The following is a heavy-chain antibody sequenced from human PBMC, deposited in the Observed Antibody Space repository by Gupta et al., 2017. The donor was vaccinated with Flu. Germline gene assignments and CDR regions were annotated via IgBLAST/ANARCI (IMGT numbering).Heavy chain of an antibody. J-gene: IGHJ5*02. V-gene: IGHV3-43*01. D-gene: IGHD6-6*01. CDR3: VKGACREYGSSSGTS. CDR1: GFIFDDYT. Sequence: EVQLVESGGVAVQPGGSLRLSCAASGFIFDDYTMHWVRQPPGKGLEWVSLTSWDGGTTFYRDSVKGRFTVSRDNNKNFLFLQMDSLRIEDTALYYCVKGACREYGSSSGTSWGQGTLVTVSS. CDR2: TSWDGGTT.